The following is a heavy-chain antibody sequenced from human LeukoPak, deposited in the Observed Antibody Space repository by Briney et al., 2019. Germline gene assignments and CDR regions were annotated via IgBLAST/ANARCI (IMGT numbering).Heavy chain of an antibody. D-gene: IGHD6-13*01. CDR2: IYYSGST. J-gene: IGHJ5*02. CDR1: GGSISSSSYY. CDR3: ARLFKQQLVVDWFDP. Sequence: SETLSLTCTVSGGSISSSSYYWGWIRQPPGKGLEWIGSIYYSGSTYYNPSLKSRVTISVDTSKNQFSLKLSSVTAADTAVYYCARLFKQQLVVDWFDPWGQGTLVTVSS. V-gene: IGHV4-39*01.